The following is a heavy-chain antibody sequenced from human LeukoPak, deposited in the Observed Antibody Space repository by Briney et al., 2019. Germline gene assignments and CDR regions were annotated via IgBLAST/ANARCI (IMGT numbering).Heavy chain of an antibody. CDR3: ARYSYGSGSFHAFDI. J-gene: IGHJ3*02. Sequence: SETLSLTCTVSGGSISSYYWSWIRQPPGKGLEWIGSIYYSGTTYYNPSLKSRVTMSVDTSKNQFSLKLSSVTAADTAVYYCARYSYGSGSFHAFDIWGQGTMVTVSS. CDR1: GGSISSYY. D-gene: IGHD3-10*01. V-gene: IGHV4-59*04. CDR2: IYYSGTT.